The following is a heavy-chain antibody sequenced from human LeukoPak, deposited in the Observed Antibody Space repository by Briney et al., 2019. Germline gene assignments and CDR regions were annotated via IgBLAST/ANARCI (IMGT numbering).Heavy chain of an antibody. J-gene: IGHJ5*02. CDR3: AKDIAVAGTEWFDP. CDR1: GFTFSSYA. CDR2: ISYDGSNK. V-gene: IGHV3-30-3*01. Sequence: GRSLRLSCAASGFTFSSYAMHWVRQAPGKGLEWVAVISYDGSNKYYADSVKGRFTISRDNSKNTLSLQMNSLRAEDTAVYYCAKDIAVAGTEWFDPWGQGTLVTVSS. D-gene: IGHD6-19*01.